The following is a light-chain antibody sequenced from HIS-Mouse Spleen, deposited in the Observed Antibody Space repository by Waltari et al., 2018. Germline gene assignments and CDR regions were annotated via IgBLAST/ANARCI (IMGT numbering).Light chain of an antibody. CDR2: EVS. J-gene: IGLJ2*01. V-gene: IGLV2-14*01. CDR1: SSHVGGYNY. CDR3: SSYTSSSTLV. Sequence: QSALTQPASVSGSPGQSITISCTGTSSHVGGYNYVSWYQQHPGKPPKLMIYEVSNRPSGVSNRFSGSKSGNTASLTISGLQAEDEADYYCSSYTSSSTLVFGGGTKLTVL.